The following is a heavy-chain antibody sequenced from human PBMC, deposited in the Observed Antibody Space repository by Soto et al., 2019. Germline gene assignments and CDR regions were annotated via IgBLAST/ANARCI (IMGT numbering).Heavy chain of an antibody. CDR1: GFTFSIYA. Sequence: EAQLSASGGGVVQPGESLRLSCAASGFTFSIYAMTWVRQAPGKGLEWVANIASSGVRTYYADSVKARFTVSRANARNMLFLQMKNRGTEDTAVYYGGKGGGGGAEGPAAWAEIWGRGTMVSVSS. CDR3: GKGGGGGAEGPAAWAEI. CDR2: IASSGVRT. D-gene: IGHD2-15*01. J-gene: IGHJ3*02. V-gene: IGHV3-23*01.